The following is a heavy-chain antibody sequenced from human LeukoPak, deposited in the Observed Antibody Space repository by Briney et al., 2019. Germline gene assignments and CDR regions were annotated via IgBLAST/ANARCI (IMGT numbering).Heavy chain of an antibody. CDR1: GFTFSSYW. Sequence: PGGSLRLSCAASGFTFSSYWMSWVRQAPGKGLEWVANIKQDGSEKYYVDSVKGRFTISRDNAKNSLYLQMNSLRAEDTAVYYWGREFVVGAPIDYWGQGTLVTVSS. CDR3: GREFVVGAPIDY. CDR2: IKQDGSEK. J-gene: IGHJ4*02. D-gene: IGHD1-26*01. V-gene: IGHV3-7*01.